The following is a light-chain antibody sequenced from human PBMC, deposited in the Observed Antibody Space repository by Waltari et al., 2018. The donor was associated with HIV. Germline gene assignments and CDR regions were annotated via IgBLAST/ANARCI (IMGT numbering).Light chain of an antibody. CDR2: DVS. CDR3: CSYAGSYTS. J-gene: IGLJ2*01. V-gene: IGLV2-11*01. CDR1: SSDVGGYNY. Sequence: QSALTQPRSVSGSPGQSVTISCTGPSSDVGGYNYVSWYQQHPGKAPILMIYDVSKRPSGVPDRFSGSKSGNTASLTISGLQAEDEADYYCCSYAGSYTSFGGGTKLTVL.